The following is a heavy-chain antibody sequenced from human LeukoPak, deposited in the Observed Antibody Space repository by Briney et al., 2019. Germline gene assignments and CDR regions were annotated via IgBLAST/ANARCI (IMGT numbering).Heavy chain of an antibody. J-gene: IGHJ3*02. Sequence: SETLSLTCTVSGGSISSSSYYRGWIRQPPGKGLEWIGSIYYSGSTYYNPSLKSRVTISVDTSKNQLSLKLSSVTAADTAVYYCARLNWNDGAFDIWGQGTMVTVSS. CDR1: GGSISSSSYY. D-gene: IGHD1-1*01. CDR3: ARLNWNDGAFDI. CDR2: IYYSGST. V-gene: IGHV4-39*01.